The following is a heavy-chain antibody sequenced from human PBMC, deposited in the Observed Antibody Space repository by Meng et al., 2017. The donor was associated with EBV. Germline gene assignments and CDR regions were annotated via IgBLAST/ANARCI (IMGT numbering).Heavy chain of an antibody. CDR2: IIPAGGNT. V-gene: IGHV1-46*01. J-gene: IGHJ4*02. D-gene: IGHD1/OR15-1a*01. CDR3: VRELVGGTFDY. Sequence: QVQLVQSGAEVKNPGASVKVSCKASGYTFTSYYLHWVRQAPGQGLEWMGIIIPAGGNTNYAQKFRGRFTMTRDTSTSTVYMDLSILTSEDTAVYYCVRELVGGTFDYWGQGTLVTVSS. CDR1: GYTFTSYY.